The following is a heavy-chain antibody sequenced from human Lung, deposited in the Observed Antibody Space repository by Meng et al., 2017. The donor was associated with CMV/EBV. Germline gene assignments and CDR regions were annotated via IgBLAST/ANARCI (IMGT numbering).Heavy chain of an antibody. CDR1: GFTFSNYG. CDR2: IVSDGTKK. Sequence: GXXRLSCAASGFTFSNYGMHWVRQAPGKGLEWVTYIVSDGTKKFYADSVKGRFTLSRDNSENTLFLQMNTLRADDTAVYYCATGLMDYWGQGALVTVSS. D-gene: IGHD6-19*01. V-gene: IGHV3-30*02. J-gene: IGHJ4*02. CDR3: ATGLMDY.